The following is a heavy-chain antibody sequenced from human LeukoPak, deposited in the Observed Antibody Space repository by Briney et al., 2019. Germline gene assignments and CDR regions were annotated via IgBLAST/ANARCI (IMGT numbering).Heavy chain of an antibody. CDR2: IKQDGSDK. CDR3: ARDHNDAFDI. V-gene: IGHV3-7*05. J-gene: IGHJ3*02. CDR1: GISFATYW. Sequence: GGSLRLSCVASGISFATYWMTWVRQAPGKGLEWVANIKQDGSDKYYVDSVKGRFTISRDNAKNSVYLQMNSLRAKDTAVYYCARDHNDAFDIWGQGTMVTVSS.